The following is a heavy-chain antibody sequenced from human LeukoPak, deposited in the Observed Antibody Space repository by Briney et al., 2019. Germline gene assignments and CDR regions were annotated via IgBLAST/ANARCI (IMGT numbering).Heavy chain of an antibody. V-gene: IGHV3-21*01. Sequence: GGSLSLSCAASGFTFSSYSMNWVRQAPGKGLEWVSSISSSSSYIYYADSVKGRFTISRDNAKNSLYLQMNSLRAEDTAVYYCAVNYGDYPDAFDIWGQGTMVTVSS. CDR2: ISSSSSYI. D-gene: IGHD4-17*01. CDR1: GFTFSSYS. J-gene: IGHJ3*02. CDR3: AVNYGDYPDAFDI.